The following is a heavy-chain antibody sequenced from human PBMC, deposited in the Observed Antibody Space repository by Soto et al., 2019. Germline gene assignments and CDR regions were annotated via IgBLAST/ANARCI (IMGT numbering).Heavy chain of an antibody. V-gene: IGHV1-2*02. CDR1: GYSFTDFY. CDR3: TFLRRGVVY. D-gene: IGHD2-8*01. J-gene: IGHJ4*01. Sequence: ASVNGSCKASGYSFTDFYMHWVRQAPGQGLEWMGWINPNSGGTNYAQKFQGRVTMTRDTSISTAYMELNRLRSDDTAVYYCTFLRRGVVYWGHGTLVTLSS. CDR2: INPNSGGT.